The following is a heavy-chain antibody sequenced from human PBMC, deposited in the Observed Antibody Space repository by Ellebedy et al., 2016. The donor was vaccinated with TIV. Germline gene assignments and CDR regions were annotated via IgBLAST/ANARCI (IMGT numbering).Heavy chain of an antibody. CDR3: ARESTYCGADCYSLSDH. CDR1: GFSFSRFP. Sequence: GESLKISCAASGFSFSRFPMHWVRQAPGKGLEWVALISSDGNNIYYADSVKGRFAISRDNSNSTLFLQMNSLRPEDTAVYYCARESTYCGADCYSLSDHWGQGALVTVSA. J-gene: IGHJ5*02. D-gene: IGHD2-21*02. V-gene: IGHV3-30*09. CDR2: ISSDGNNI.